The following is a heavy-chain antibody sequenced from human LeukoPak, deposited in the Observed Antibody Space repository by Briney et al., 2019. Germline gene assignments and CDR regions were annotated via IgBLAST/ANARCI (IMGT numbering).Heavy chain of an antibody. J-gene: IGHJ4*02. CDR3: ARDSYSGSPS. CDR2: IYYSGST. V-gene: IGHV4-39*07. D-gene: IGHD1-26*01. Sequence: SETLSLTCTVSGDSISSSTYYWGWIRQPPGKGLEWIGSIYYSGSTYYNPSLKGRVTISVDTSKNQFSLKLSSVTAADTAVYYCARDSYSGSPSWGQGTLVTVSS. CDR1: GDSISSSTYY.